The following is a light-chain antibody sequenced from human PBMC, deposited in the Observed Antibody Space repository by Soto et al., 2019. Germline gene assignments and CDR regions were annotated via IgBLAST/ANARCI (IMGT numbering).Light chain of an antibody. Sequence: DVQMTQSPSSLSASVGDGVTITCRASQGITNYLAWYQQKPGKVPKLLIYAASTFQSGVPSPFSGSGSGTDFTLTITTLQPEDVATYYCQKYDSAPLTFGGGTKVEIK. CDR2: AAS. CDR3: QKYDSAPLT. CDR1: QGITNY. V-gene: IGKV1-27*01. J-gene: IGKJ4*01.